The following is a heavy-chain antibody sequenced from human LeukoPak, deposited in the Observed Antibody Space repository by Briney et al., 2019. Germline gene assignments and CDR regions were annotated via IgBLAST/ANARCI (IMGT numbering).Heavy chain of an antibody. CDR3: ARGLRGSAAY. D-gene: IGHD3-10*01. CDR1: GGSFSGYY. V-gene: IGHV4-34*01. CDR2: INHSGST. J-gene: IGHJ4*02. Sequence: PSETLSLTCAVYGGSFSGYYWSWIRQPPGKGLEWIGEINHSGSTNYNPSLKSRVTISVDTSKNQFSLKLSSVTAADTAVYYCARGLRGSAAYWGQGTLVTVSS.